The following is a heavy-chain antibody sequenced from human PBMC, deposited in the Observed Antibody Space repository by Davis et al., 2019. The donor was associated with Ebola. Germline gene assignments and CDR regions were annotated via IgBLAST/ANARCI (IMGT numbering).Heavy chain of an antibody. CDR2: IYTSGST. CDR3: AMGDYSYYYYMDV. CDR1: GGSFSGYY. D-gene: IGHD4-11*01. Sequence: PSETLSLTCAVYGGSFSGYYRSWIRQPPGKGLEWIGRIYTSGSTNYNPSLKSRVTMSVDTSKNQFSLKLSSVTAADTAVYYCAMGDYSYYYYMDVWGKGTTVTVSS. J-gene: IGHJ6*03. V-gene: IGHV4-59*10.